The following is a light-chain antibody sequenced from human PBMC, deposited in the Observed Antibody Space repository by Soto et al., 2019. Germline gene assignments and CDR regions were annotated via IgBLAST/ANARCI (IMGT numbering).Light chain of an antibody. CDR1: TSNIGSNS. CDR2: SSD. J-gene: IGLJ3*02. Sequence: QSVLTQPPSASGTPGQRVTISCSGSTSNIGSNSVNWYQQLPGTAPKLLLYSSDRRPSGVPDRFSGSKSGTSASLAINGLQPEDEADYYCAALDASLNGWVFGGGTQLTVL. CDR3: AALDASLNGWV. V-gene: IGLV1-44*01.